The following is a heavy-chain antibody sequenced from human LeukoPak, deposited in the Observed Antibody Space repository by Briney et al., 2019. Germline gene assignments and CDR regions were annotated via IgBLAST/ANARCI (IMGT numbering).Heavy chain of an antibody. CDR1: GFTVSSNY. J-gene: IGHJ5*02. CDR2: IYSGGST. V-gene: IGHV3-66*01. Sequence: QPGGSLRLSCAASGFTVSSNYMSWVRQAPGKGLEWVSVIYSGGSTYYADSVKGRFTISRDNSKNTLYLQMNSLRAEDTAVYYCATDSGGSLTGVNWFDPWGQGTLVTVSS. CDR3: ATDSGGSLTGVNWFDP. D-gene: IGHD7-27*01.